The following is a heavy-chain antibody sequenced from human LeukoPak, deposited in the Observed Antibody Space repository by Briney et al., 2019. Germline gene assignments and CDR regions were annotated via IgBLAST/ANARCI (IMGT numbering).Heavy chain of an antibody. CDR3: ARGGGYYELDY. CDR1: GFTFSSYA. CDR2: ISYDGSNK. Sequence: GRSLRLSCAASGFTFSSYAMHWVRQAPGKGLEWVAVISYDGSNKYYADSVKGRFTISRDNSKNTLYLQMNSLRAEDTAVYYCARGGGYYELDYWGQGTLVTVSS. V-gene: IGHV3-30-3*01. D-gene: IGHD3-22*01. J-gene: IGHJ4*02.